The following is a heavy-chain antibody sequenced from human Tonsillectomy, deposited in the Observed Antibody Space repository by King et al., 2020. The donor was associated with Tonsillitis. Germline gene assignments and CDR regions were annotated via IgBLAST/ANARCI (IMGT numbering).Heavy chain of an antibody. CDR3: ASRSLEGESSGNPGPPDF. CDR2: ISYDQSNK. CDR1: GFTFSDFA. J-gene: IGHJ4*02. D-gene: IGHD3-22*01. V-gene: IGHV3-30*04. Sequence: VQLVESGGGVVQPGRSLRLSCAAFGFTFSDFAMHWVRQSPGKGLEWVAIISYDQSNKYYTDSVKGRFTISRDNFKNTLYLQMNILSTEDTAVYYCASRSLEGESSGNPGPPDFWGQGTLVTVSS.